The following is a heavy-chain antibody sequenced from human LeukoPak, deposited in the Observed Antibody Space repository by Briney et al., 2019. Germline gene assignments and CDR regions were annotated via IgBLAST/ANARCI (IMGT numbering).Heavy chain of an antibody. CDR1: GFIFSTYV. J-gene: IGHJ4*02. Sequence: GGSLRLSCSVSGFIFSTYVMHWVRQAPGKGLEYVSAISSNGDNTYYADSVKGRFTISRDNSKNTLYLQMSSLRADDTAVYYCVRGTGYWGQGTLVTVSS. V-gene: IGHV3-64D*06. CDR3: VRGTGY. CDR2: ISSNGDNT.